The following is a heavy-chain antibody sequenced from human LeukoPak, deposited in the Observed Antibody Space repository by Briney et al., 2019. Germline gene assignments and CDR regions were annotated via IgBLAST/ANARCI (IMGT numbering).Heavy chain of an antibody. CDR3: ARERVTISALGGFDI. CDR1: GFTFSNYG. Sequence: GGSLRLSCAASGFTFSNYGLTWVRQAPGKGLEWVSYISSGGDYLYYADSVEGRFTISRDNAKNSLYLEADSLRAEDTAIYYCARERVTISALGGFDIWGQGTMVTVSS. D-gene: IGHD3/OR15-3a*01. CDR2: ISSGGDYL. J-gene: IGHJ3*02. V-gene: IGHV3-21*04.